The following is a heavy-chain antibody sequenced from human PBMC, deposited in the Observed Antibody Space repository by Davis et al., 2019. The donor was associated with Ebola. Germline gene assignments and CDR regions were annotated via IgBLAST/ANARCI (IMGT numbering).Heavy chain of an antibody. V-gene: IGHV3-23*01. D-gene: IGHD3-3*01. CDR2: ISGSGDDT. CDR3: AKGRFGVVNTMGGFDH. Sequence: GESLKISCAASGFTFRTYGFHWVRQAPGQGLEWVSAISGSGDDTYYADSVKGRFPVSRDNSKNTLFLQINSLRAEDTAIYYCAKGRFGVVNTMGGFDHWGQGALVTVSS. J-gene: IGHJ4*02. CDR1: GFTFRTYG.